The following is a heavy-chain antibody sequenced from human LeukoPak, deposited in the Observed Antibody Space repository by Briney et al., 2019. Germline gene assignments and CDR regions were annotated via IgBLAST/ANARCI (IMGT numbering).Heavy chain of an antibody. CDR2: TYYRSKWYN. CDR3: ARDRSGYYYVRYYYYGMDV. V-gene: IGHV6-1*01. D-gene: IGHD3-22*01. Sequence: SQTLSLTCAISGDSVPSNSAAWNWIRQSPSRGLEWLGRTYYRSKWYNDCAVSVKSRITINPDTSKNQFSLQLNSVTPEDTAVYYCARDRSGYYYVRYYYYGMDVWGQGTTATVSS. CDR1: GDSVPSNSAA. J-gene: IGHJ6*02.